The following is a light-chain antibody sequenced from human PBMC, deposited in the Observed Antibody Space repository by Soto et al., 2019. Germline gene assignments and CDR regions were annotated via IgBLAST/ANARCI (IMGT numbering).Light chain of an antibody. CDR3: QTWGTGIRV. V-gene: IGLV4-69*01. Sequence: QAVVTQSPSASASLGASVKLTCTLSSGHSNYAIAWYQQQPEKGPRYLMKVNNDGSHTKGDGIPDRFSGSSSGAERYLTISSLQSEDEADYYCQTWGTGIRVFGGGTQLTVL. CDR1: SGHSNYA. J-gene: IGLJ2*01. CDR2: VNNDGSH.